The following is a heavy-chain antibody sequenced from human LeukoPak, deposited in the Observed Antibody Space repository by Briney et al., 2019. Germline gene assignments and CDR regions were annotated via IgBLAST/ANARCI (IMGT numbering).Heavy chain of an antibody. CDR2: IYYSGST. CDR3: ARGLYSSGWALFDY. J-gene: IGHJ4*02. CDR1: GGSISSYY. V-gene: IGHV4-59*01. D-gene: IGHD6-19*01. Sequence: SETLSLTCTVSGGSISSYYWSWIRQPPGKGLEWIGYIYYSGSTNYNPSLKSRVTISVDTSKNQFSLKLSSVTAADTAVYCCARGLYSSGWALFDYWGQGTLVTVSS.